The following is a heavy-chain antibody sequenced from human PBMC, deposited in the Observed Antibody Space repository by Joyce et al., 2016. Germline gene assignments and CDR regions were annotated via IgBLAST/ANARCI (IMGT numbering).Heavy chain of an antibody. CDR3: AKDRNFHFYGSGSHNWFDP. V-gene: IGHV3-30*18. Sequence: QAQLVESGGGVVQPGRSLRLSCEASGFTFSNYGMHWVRQEPGKGPEWVAGIVFDGKKTFYGDSVEGRFTISRDNSKNTLYLQMDSLRVEDTAVYYCAKDRNFHFYGSGSHNWFDPWGQGTLVIVSS. CDR2: IVFDGKKT. CDR1: GFTFSNYG. J-gene: IGHJ5*02. D-gene: IGHD3-10*01.